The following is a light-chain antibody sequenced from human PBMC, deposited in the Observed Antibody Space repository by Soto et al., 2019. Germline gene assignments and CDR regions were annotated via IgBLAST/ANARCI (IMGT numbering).Light chain of an antibody. CDR1: QDIKNF. V-gene: IGKV1-33*01. J-gene: IGKJ2*01. CDR2: DGS. Sequence: DIQLTQSPSSLSASVGDRVTITCQASQDIKNFLNWYQQKPGKAPKLLIYDGSSLETVVPSRFSGSGSGTDFTFAISSLQSEYIATYYCQQYDDLPHTFGQGTKLEI. CDR3: QQYDDLPHT.